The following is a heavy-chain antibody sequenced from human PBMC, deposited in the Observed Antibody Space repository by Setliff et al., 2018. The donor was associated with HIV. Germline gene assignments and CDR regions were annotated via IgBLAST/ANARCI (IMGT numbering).Heavy chain of an antibody. CDR1: GFTFSDYG. V-gene: IGHV3-23*02. CDR2: SITAGST. J-gene: IGHJ5*02. Sequence: GSLRLSCAASGFTFSDYGTSWVLQAPGKGLEWVSSITAGSTNYSPSLRSRVIMSVDTSQNLFSLILTSVTAADTAVYYCARGLTSRRGNWFDPWGQGTLVTVSS. CDR3: ARGLTSRRGNWFDP. D-gene: IGHD3-10*01.